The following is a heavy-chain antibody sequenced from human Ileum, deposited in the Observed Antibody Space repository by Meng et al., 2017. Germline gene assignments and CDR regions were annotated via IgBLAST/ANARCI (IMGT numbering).Heavy chain of an antibody. CDR2: IHHSGTT. J-gene: IGHJ4*02. CDR1: GYSIGSGYY. Sequence: SETLSLTCSITGYSIGSGYYWGWIRQAPGKGLEWISSIHHSGTTYYNPSLKSRISTSMDTSKNQFSLKLTSVTAEDTAIYYCVRDRGDGGTTDFWGQGTLVTVSS. D-gene: IGHD1-7*01. CDR3: VRDRGDGGTTDF. V-gene: IGHV4-38-2*02.